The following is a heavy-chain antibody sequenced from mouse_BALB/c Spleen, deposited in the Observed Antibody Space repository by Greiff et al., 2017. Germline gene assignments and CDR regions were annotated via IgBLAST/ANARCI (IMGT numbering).Heavy chain of an antibody. Sequence: EVMLVESGGGLVKPGGSLKLSCAASGFTFSDYYMYWVRQTPEKRLEWVATISDGGSYTYYPDSVKGRFTISRDNAKNNLYLQMSSLKSEDTAMYYCASLYYYGSSSGAMDYWGQGTSVTVSS. CDR2: ISDGGSYT. J-gene: IGHJ4*01. CDR3: ASLYYYGSSSGAMDY. D-gene: IGHD1-1*01. CDR1: GFTFSDYY. V-gene: IGHV5-4*02.